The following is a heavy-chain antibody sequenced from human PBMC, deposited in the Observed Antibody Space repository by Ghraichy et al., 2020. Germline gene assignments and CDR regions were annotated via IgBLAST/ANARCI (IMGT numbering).Heavy chain of an antibody. V-gene: IGHV3-23*01. CDR2: ISGSGGST. CDR1: GFTFSSYA. D-gene: IGHD6-19*01. Sequence: GGSLRLSCAASGFTFSSYAMSWVRQAPGKGLEWVSAISGSGGSTYYADSVKGRFTISRDNSKNTLYLQMNSLRAEDTAVYYCAKSDEQWLVQYYFDYWGQGTLVTVSS. J-gene: IGHJ4*02. CDR3: AKSDEQWLVQYYFDY.